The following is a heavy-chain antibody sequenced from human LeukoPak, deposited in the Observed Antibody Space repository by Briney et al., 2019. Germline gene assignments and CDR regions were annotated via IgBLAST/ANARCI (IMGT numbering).Heavy chain of an antibody. CDR1: GFTFSSYW. CDR3: KSGGAAPGSFDY. D-gene: IGHD1-1*01. Sequence: PGGSLRLSCAASGFTFSSYWMSWMRQVPGKGLEWVANIKYDGNEEYYVDSVKGRFTISRDNAKNSLYLQLNSLRVEDTAVYYCKSGGAAPGSFDYWGQGTLVTVSP. J-gene: IGHJ4*02. CDR2: IKYDGNEE. V-gene: IGHV3-7*01.